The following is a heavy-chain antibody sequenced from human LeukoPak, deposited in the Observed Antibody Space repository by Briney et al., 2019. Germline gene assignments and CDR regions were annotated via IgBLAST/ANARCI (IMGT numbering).Heavy chain of an antibody. CDR1: GGSISSGSCY. D-gene: IGHD1-26*01. CDR3: ARAPPEWELLSYFDY. V-gene: IGHV4-61*02. J-gene: IGHJ4*02. CDR2: IYTSGST. Sequence: SQTLSLTCTVSGGSISSGSCYWSWIRQPAGKGLEWIGRIYTSGSTNYNPSLKSRVTISVDTSKNQFSLKLSSVTAADTAVYYCARAPPEWELLSYFDYWGQGTLVTVSS.